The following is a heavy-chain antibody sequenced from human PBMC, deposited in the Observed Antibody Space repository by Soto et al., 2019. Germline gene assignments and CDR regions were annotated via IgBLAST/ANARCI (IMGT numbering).Heavy chain of an antibody. D-gene: IGHD3-3*01. CDR2: IWYDGSNK. V-gene: IGHV3-33*01. CDR3: ARDGYYDFWSGWGGLDFDY. CDR1: GFTFSSYG. J-gene: IGHJ4*02. Sequence: QVQLVESGGGMVQPGRSLRLSCAASGFTFSSYGMHWVRQAPGKGLEWVAVIWYDGSNKYYADSVKGRFTISRDNSKNTLYLQMNSLRAEDTAVYYCARDGYYDFWSGWGGLDFDYWGQGTLVTVSS.